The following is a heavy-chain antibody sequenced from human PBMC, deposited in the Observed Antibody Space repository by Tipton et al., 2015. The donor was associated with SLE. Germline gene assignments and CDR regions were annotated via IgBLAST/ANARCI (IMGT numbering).Heavy chain of an antibody. V-gene: IGHV3-20*04. CDR2: INWNGGST. D-gene: IGHD3-10*01. CDR1: GFTFDDYG. Sequence: SLRLSCAASGFTFDDYGMSWVRQAPGKGLEWVSGINWNGGSTGYADSVKSRFTISRDNAKNSLYLQMNSLRAEDTALYYCARGLYYSNYDYWGQGTLVTVSS. J-gene: IGHJ4*02. CDR3: ARGLYYSNYDY.